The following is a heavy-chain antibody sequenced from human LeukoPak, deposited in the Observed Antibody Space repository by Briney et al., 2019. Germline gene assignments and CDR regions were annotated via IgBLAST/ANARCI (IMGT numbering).Heavy chain of an antibody. V-gene: IGHV4-59*01. D-gene: IGHD1-26*01. CDR1: GGSINTYW. J-gene: IGHJ6*04. Sequence: SETLSLTCTVSGGSINTYWWSWVRQPPGKGLEWIAYIYYSGSTNYNPSLKSRVTISLDKSKNQFSLKLSSVTAADTAVYYCARSVLGGPMDVWGKGTTVTVSS. CDR2: IYYSGST. CDR3: ARSVLGGPMDV.